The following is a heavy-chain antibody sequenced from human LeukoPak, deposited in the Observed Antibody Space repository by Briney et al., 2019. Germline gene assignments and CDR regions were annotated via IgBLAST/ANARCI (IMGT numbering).Heavy chain of an antibody. J-gene: IGHJ4*02. CDR3: ARGEMATITGGFDY. CDR2: IYSGGST. Sequence: GGSLRLSCAASGFTVSSNYMSWVRQAPGKGLEWVSVIYSGGSTYYADSVKGRFTISRDNSKNTLYLQMNSLRAEDTAMYYYARGEMATITGGFDYWGQGTLVTVSS. CDR1: GFTVSSNY. V-gene: IGHV3-53*01. D-gene: IGHD5-24*01.